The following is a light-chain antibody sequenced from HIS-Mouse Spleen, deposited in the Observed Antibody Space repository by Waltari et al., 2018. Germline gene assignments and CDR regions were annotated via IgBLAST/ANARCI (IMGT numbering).Light chain of an antibody. CDR2: DAS. CDR1: QSVSSY. V-gene: IGKV3-11*01. CDR3: QQRSNWFT. J-gene: IGKJ4*01. Sequence: EIVLTQSPATLSLSPGERATLSCRASQSVSSYLAWYQQKPGQAPRLLIYDASNRATGIPARFSGSGSGTDFTLTISSLEPEDFAVYYCQQRSNWFTFGGGTK.